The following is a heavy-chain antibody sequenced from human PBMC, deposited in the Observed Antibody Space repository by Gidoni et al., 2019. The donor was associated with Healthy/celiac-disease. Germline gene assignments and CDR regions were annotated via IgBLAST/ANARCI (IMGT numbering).Heavy chain of an antibody. J-gene: IGHJ4*02. V-gene: IGHV3-9*01. D-gene: IGHD3-10*01. CDR3: AKGHYYGSGPGDY. CDR2: ISWNSGSI. Sequence: EVQLVESGGGLVQPGRSMRLSCAASGFTFDDYAMHWVRQAPGKGLEWVSGISWNSGSIGYADSVKGRVTISRDNAKNSLYLQMNSLRAEDTALYYCAKGHYYGSGPGDYWGQGTLVTVSS. CDR1: GFTFDDYA.